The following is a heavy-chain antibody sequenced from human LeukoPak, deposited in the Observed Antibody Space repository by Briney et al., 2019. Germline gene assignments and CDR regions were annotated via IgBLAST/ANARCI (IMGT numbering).Heavy chain of an antibody. CDR2: INHSGST. D-gene: IGHD3-22*01. J-gene: IGHJ6*03. CDR3: ARTSMIVVVRNYYYYMDV. CDR1: GYSISSGYY. Sequence: SETLSLTCTVSGYSISSGYYWGWVRQPPGKGLEWIGEINHSGSTNYNPSLKSRVTISVDTSKNQFSLKLSSVTAADTAVYYCARTSMIVVVRNYYYYMDVWGKGTTVTVSS. V-gene: IGHV4-38-2*02.